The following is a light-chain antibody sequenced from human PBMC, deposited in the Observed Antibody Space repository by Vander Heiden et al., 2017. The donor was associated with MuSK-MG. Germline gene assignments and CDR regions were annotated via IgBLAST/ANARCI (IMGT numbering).Light chain of an antibody. Sequence: QIAEPPSSLSASVGDRVTITCRASQYISNYLTWYHQKPGKAPKLLIYAASSLQSGVPSRFNDSGYGTDFTLTISSLQPEDSATNNCQQSYSTPLTFGGGTKVQIK. V-gene: IGKV1-39*01. CDR2: AAS. CDR1: QYISNY. J-gene: IGKJ4*01. CDR3: QQSYSTPLT.